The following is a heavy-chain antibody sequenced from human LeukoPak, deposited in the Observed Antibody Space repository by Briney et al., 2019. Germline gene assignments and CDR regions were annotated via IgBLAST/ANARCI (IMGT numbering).Heavy chain of an antibody. Sequence: ASVKVSSKASGYTFTSYGISWVRQAPGQGLEWMGRISAYNGNTNYAQKLQGRVTMTTDTSTSTAYMELRSLRSDDTAVYYCARDIHYYYYYMDVWGKGTTVTVSS. J-gene: IGHJ6*03. CDR2: ISAYNGNT. CDR1: GYTFTSYG. CDR3: ARDIHYYYYYMDV. V-gene: IGHV1-18*01.